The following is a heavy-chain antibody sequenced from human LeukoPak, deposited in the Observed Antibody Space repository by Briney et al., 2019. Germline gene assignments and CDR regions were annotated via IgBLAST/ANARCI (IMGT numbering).Heavy chain of an antibody. D-gene: IGHD3-9*01. CDR1: GYTFTSYD. CDR2: MNPNSGNT. V-gene: IGHV1-8*01. CDR3: ARQRGRMTGYAAGAFDI. Sequence: ASVKVSCKASGYTFTSYDINCVRQATGQGLEWMGWMNPNSGNTGYAQKFQGRVTMTRNTSISTAYMELSSLRSEDTAMYYCARQRGRMTGYAAGAFDIWGQGTMVTVSS. J-gene: IGHJ3*02.